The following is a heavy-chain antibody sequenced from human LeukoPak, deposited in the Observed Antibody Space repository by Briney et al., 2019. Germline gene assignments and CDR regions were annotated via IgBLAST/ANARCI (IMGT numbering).Heavy chain of an antibody. CDR2: VKGDGSFT. D-gene: IGHD5-24*01. Sequence: GGSLRLSCAASGFTFRNYRMHWVRQAPGKGLVWVSRVKGDGSFTDYADSVKGRFTISRDNAKNTLYLQIYSLRAEDTAAYYCVRDGDDYNFDYWGQGSLVTVSS. J-gene: IGHJ4*02. V-gene: IGHV3-74*01. CDR1: GFTFRNYR. CDR3: VRDGDDYNFDY.